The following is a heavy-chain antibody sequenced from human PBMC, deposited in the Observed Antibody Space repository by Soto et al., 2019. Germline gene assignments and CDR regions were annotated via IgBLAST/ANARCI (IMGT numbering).Heavy chain of an antibody. CDR3: AKDIEVGALYYGFNL. J-gene: IGHJ6*02. CDR1: GFGFSSYG. D-gene: IGHD1-26*01. V-gene: IGHV3-30*18. Sequence: PXGSLRLSCAASGFGFSSYGMPWVRQAPGKGLEWVAVISHDGNNKYYADSVKGRFTISRDNSKNTLFLQMSSLGVEDTAVFYCAKDIEVGALYYGFNLWGQGTMVTVSS. CDR2: ISHDGNNK.